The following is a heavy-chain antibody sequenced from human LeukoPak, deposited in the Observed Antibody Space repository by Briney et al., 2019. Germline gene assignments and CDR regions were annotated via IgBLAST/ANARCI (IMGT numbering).Heavy chain of an antibody. J-gene: IGHJ4*02. CDR2: IIPIFGTA. V-gene: IGHV1-69*13. CDR3: ARVDFWSGYYPTFDY. Sequence: SVKVSCKASGGTFSSYAISWVRQAPGQGLEWMGGIIPIFGTANYAQKFQGRVTTTADESTSTAYMELSRLRSDDTAVYYCARVDFWSGYYPTFDYWGQGTLVTVSS. D-gene: IGHD3-3*01. CDR1: GGTFSSYA.